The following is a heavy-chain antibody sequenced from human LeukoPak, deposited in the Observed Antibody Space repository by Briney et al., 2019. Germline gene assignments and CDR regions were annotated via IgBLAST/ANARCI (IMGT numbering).Heavy chain of an antibody. D-gene: IGHD2-2*01. CDR1: GYTFTSYY. J-gene: IGHJ4*02. Sequence: GASVKLSCNASGYTFTSYYMHWVRQAPGQRREWMGIINPSGGSTSYAQKCQGRVTMTRDTATSTVYMELRSLGSAAAAVYYCAREGDRVVEGLGYWGQGTLVTVSS. CDR2: INPSGGST. CDR3: AREGDRVVEGLGY. V-gene: IGHV1-46*01.